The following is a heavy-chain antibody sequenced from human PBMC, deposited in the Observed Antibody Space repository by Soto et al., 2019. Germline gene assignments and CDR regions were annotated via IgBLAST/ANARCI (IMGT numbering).Heavy chain of an antibody. V-gene: IGHV4-59*08. Sequence: PSETLSLTSPVSGGSIGSYYWSWIRQPPGKGLEWIGYIYYSGSTNYNPSLKSRVTISVDTSKNQFSLKLSSVTAADTAVYYCARHGYSWGQGTLVTVSS. D-gene: IGHD5-18*01. CDR2: IYYSGST. CDR1: GGSIGSYY. CDR3: ARHGYS. J-gene: IGHJ4*02.